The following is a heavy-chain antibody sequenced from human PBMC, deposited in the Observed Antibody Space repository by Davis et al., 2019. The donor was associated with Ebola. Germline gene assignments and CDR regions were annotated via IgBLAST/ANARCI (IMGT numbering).Heavy chain of an antibody. CDR3: ARTPRYYDSSGYYPFDY. J-gene: IGHJ4*02. D-gene: IGHD3-22*01. CDR1: GFTFSSYW. Sequence: PGGSLRLSCAASGFTFSSYWMHWVRQAPGRGLVWVSRINSDGSSTSYADSVKGRFTISRDNAKNTLYLQMNSLRAEDTAVYYCARTPRYYDSSGYYPFDYWGQGTLVTVSS. CDR2: INSDGSST. V-gene: IGHV3-74*01.